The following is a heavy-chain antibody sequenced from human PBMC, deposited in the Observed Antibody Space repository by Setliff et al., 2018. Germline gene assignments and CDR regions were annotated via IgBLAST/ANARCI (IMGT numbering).Heavy chain of an antibody. Sequence: ASVKVSCKASGYTLTNYYMHWVRQAPGQGLEWMGIINPSGGLTRYAQKFQGRVTMTRDTFTSTVYMEVGSLRSEDTAVYYCARDRYYNSWSGTSITAPHDAFDIWGQGTMVTVSS. CDR3: ARDRYYNSWSGTSITAPHDAFDI. D-gene: IGHD3-3*01. J-gene: IGHJ3*02. V-gene: IGHV1-46*03. CDR1: GYTLTNYY. CDR2: INPSGGLT.